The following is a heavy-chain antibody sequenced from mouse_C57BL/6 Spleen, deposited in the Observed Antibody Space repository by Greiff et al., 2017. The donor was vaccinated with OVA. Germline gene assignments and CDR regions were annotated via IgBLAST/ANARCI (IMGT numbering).Heavy chain of an antibody. CDR2: IYPGSGST. CDR3: ARATRRYFDV. CDR1: GYTFTSYW. V-gene: IGHV1-55*01. J-gene: IGHJ1*03. D-gene: IGHD1-1*01. Sequence: QVQLQQPGAELVKPGASVKMSCKASGYTFTSYWITWVKQRPGQGLEWIGDIYPGSGSTNYNEKFKSKATLTVDTASSTAYMQLSSLTSEDSAVYYCARATRRYFDVWGTGTTVTVSS.